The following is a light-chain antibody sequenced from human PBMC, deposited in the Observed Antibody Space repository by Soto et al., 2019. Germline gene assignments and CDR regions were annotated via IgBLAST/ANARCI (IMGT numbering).Light chain of an antibody. CDR1: FSDIAVFNY. J-gene: IGLJ1*01. CDR3: NSYSSTNFYV. CDR2: QVT. Sequence: QSVLARPASVSGSPGQSITISCTGSFSDIAVFNYVSWYQQYPGRAPKLLIYQVTSRASGVSHRFSGSKSGNTASLTISGLQPEDEAEYYCNSYSSTNFYVFGTGTKVTVL. V-gene: IGLV2-14*01.